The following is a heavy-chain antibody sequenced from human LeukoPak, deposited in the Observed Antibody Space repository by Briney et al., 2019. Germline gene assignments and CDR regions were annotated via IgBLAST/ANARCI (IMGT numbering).Heavy chain of an antibody. D-gene: IGHD1-26*01. Sequence: PGRSLRLSCAASGFTFSSYGMHWVRQAPGKGLEWVAVISYDGNNKYYADSVKGRFTISRDISKSTLYLQMNSLRVEDTAQYYCAKDKIVGDGRWDFDHWGRGTLVTVSS. V-gene: IGHV3-30*18. CDR2: ISYDGNNK. CDR3: AKDKIVGDGRWDFDH. CDR1: GFTFSSYG. J-gene: IGHJ5*02.